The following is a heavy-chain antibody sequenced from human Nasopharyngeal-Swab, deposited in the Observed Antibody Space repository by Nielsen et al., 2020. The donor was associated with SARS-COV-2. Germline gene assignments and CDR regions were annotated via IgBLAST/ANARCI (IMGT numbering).Heavy chain of an antibody. CDR1: GYTFTSYY. Sequence: SVKVSCKASGYTFTSYYMHWVRQAPGQGLEWMGIINPSGGSTSYAQKFQGRVTMTEDTSTDTAYMELSSLTSEDTAVYYCTTVAGSYGRFDYWGQGTLVTVSS. J-gene: IGHJ4*02. CDR3: TTVAGSYGRFDY. D-gene: IGHD1-26*01. CDR2: INPSGGST. V-gene: IGHV1-46*03.